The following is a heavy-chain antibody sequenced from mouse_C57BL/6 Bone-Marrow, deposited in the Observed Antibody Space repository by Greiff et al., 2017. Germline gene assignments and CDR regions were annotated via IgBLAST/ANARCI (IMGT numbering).Heavy chain of an antibody. CDR3: AEHDYDDN. Sequence: EVLLLESGAGLVQPGESLKLSCESYEYDFPSHDMSWVRQTPEQRLELVAAINSDGGSTYYPDTLEGRSIFTRDNTTKTLYLQMSSLRAEDTALYYCAEHDYDDNWGQGTLVTVSA. CDR2: INSDGGST. D-gene: IGHD2-4*01. CDR1: EYDFPSHD. V-gene: IGHV5-2*01. J-gene: IGHJ3*01.